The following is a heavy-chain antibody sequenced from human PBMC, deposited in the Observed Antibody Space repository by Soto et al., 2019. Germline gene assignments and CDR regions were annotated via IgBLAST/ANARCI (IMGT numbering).Heavy chain of an antibody. D-gene: IGHD3-9*01. J-gene: IGHJ6*02. V-gene: IGHV3-23*01. CDR1: GFTFDDYA. Sequence: HPGGSLRLSCAASGFTFDDYAMDWVRQAPGKGLEWVSTITGAFERTYYASSVKGRFTISRDNSKNTVYLQLDSLRDEDTAVYYCARGSDISEKNPRDVWGQGTTVTVSS. CDR3: ARGSDISEKNPRDV. CDR2: ITGAFERT.